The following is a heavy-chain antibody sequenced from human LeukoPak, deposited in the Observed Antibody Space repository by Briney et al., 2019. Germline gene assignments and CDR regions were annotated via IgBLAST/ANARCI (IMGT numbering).Heavy chain of an antibody. J-gene: IGHJ6*02. V-gene: IGHV3-23*01. D-gene: IGHD1-14*01. CDR1: GFTFSSYS. CDR3: AKDSVTSEAYYYYYYGMDV. CDR2: ISGSGGST. Sequence: GGSLRLSCAASGFTFSSYSMNWVRQAPGKGLEWVSAISGSGGSTYYADSVKGRFTISRDNSKNTLYLQMNSLRAEDTAVYYCAKDSVTSEAYYYYYYGMDVWGQGTTVTVSS.